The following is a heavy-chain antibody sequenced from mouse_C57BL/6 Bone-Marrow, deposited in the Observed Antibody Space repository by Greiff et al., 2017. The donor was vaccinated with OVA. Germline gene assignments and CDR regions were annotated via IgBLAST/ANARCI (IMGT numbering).Heavy chain of an antibody. V-gene: IGHV5-6*02. CDR3: ARRAREFAY. J-gene: IGHJ3*01. CDR1: GFTFSSYG. CDR2: ISSGGSYT. Sequence: EVMLVESGGDLVKPGGSPKLSCAASGFTFSSYGMSWVRQTPDKRLEWVATISSGGSYTYYPDSVKGRFTISRDNAKNTLYLQMSSLKSEDTAMYYCARRAREFAYWGQGTLVTVSA.